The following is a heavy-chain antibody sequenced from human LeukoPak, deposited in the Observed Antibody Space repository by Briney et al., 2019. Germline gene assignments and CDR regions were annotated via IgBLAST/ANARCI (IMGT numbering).Heavy chain of an antibody. CDR3: AKDSELLPFNWFDP. CDR2: ISSSSSYI. V-gene: IGHV3-21*04. D-gene: IGHD2-15*01. J-gene: IGHJ5*02. Sequence: GGSLRLSCAASGFTFSSYSMNWVRQAPGKGLEWVSSISSSSSYIYYADSVKGRFTISRDNAKNSLYLQMNSLRAEDTAVYYCAKDSELLPFNWFDPWGQGTLVTVSS. CDR1: GFTFSSYS.